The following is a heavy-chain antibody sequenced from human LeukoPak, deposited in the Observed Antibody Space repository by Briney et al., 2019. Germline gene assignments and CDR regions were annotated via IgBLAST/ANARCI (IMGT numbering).Heavy chain of an antibody. V-gene: IGHV3-23*01. CDR2: ISDRGGST. Sequence: GGSLRLSCAASGFTFSNYAMSWVRQAPGKGLEWVSSISDRGGSTYYADSVKGRYTISRDNSKNTLYLQMDSRRAEEDTAIYYCAPDLRGSAWSLDDWGQGTLVTVSS. J-gene: IGHJ4*02. D-gene: IGHD6-13*01. CDR1: GFTFSNYA. CDR3: APDLRGSAWSLDD.